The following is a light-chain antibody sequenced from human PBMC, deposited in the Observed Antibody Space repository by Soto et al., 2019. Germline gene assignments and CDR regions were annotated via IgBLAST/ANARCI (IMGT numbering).Light chain of an antibody. Sequence: QSVLTQPPSVSAAPGQKVTISCSGSSSKIGNNYVSWYQQVPGTAPKLLLYDNNKRPSGTPDRFSGSKSGTSATLAITGLQTGDEADYYCGTWDSSLSAVVFGGGTQLTVL. CDR3: GTWDSSLSAVV. V-gene: IGLV1-51*01. CDR1: SSKIGNNY. J-gene: IGLJ2*01. CDR2: DNN.